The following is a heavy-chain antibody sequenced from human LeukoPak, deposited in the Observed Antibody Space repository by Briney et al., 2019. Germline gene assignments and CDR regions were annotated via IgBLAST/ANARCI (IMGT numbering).Heavy chain of an antibody. J-gene: IGHJ3*02. Sequence: SQTLSLTCTVSGGSISSGDYYWSWLRQPPGKGLEWIGYIYYSGSTYYNPSLKSLVTISVDTSKNQFSLKLSSVTAADTAVYYCARPDSGSYGTSEAFDIWGQGTMVTVSS. CDR1: GGSISSGDYY. V-gene: IGHV4-30-4*08. CDR3: ARPDSGSYGTSEAFDI. D-gene: IGHD1-26*01. CDR2: IYYSGST.